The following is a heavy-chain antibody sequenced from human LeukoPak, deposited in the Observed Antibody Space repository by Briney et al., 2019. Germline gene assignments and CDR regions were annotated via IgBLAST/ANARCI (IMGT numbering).Heavy chain of an antibody. CDR3: ARVSGKLEYDAFDI. CDR1: GYTFTVYY. J-gene: IGHJ3*02. V-gene: IGHV1-2*02. D-gene: IGHD3-10*01. CDR2: INPNSGGT. Sequence: ASVTVSCKTSGYTFTVYYIHWVRQAPGQGLEWMGWINPNSGGTNYAQKFQGRVTMTRDTSISTAYMELSRLRSDDTAVYYCARVSGKLEYDAFDIWGQGTMVTVSS.